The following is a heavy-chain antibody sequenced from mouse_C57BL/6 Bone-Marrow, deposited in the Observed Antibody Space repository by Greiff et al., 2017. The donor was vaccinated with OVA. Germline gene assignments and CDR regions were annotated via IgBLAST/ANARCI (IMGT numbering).Heavy chain of an antibody. CDR2: IDPENGDT. Sequence: VQLQQSGAELVRPGASVKLSCTASGFNIKDDYMHWVKQRPEQGLEWIGWIDPENGDTEYASQFPGKATITAETSSNTAYLQLSSLTSEDTAVYYCTTGGWFAYWGQGTLVTVSA. J-gene: IGHJ3*01. CDR1: GFNIKDDY. CDR3: TTGGWFAY. V-gene: IGHV14-4*01.